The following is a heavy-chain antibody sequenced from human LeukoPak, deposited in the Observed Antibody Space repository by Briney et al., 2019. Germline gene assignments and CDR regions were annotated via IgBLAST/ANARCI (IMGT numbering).Heavy chain of an antibody. CDR3: ARHELSSLITPETPFDP. J-gene: IGHJ5*02. V-gene: IGHV4-59*08. CDR1: GGSITTNY. CDR2: IYYSEGT. Sequence: SETLSLTFSVSGGSITTNYWSWSRQRPGRGLGWIGCIYYSEGTNYKPSLKSLVKITVDTYKNQTSLKLTSVTDAATAVYYCARHELSSLITPETPFDPWGTGTPVTV. D-gene: IGHD3-16*02.